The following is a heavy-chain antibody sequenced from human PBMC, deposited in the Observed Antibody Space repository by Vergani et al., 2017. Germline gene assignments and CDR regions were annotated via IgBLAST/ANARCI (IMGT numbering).Heavy chain of an antibody. CDR2: INPNSGGT. J-gene: IGHJ4*02. Sequence: QVQLVQSGAEVKKTGASVKVSCKASGYTFTDYIMHWVRQAPGQGLEWMGWINPNSGGTNYAQKFPGRVTMTRDTSISTAYMELSNLRSDDTAVYYCARVGTSSNRDYFDYWGQGTLVTVSS. D-gene: IGHD2-2*01. CDR3: ARVGTSSNRDYFDY. V-gene: IGHV1-2*02. CDR1: GYTFTDYI.